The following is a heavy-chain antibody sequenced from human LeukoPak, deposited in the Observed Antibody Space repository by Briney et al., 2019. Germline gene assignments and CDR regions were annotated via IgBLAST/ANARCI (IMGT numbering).Heavy chain of an antibody. Sequence: PGGSLRLSCAASGFTFSSYGMNWVRQAPGKGLEWVSYISGSGSNNYADSVKGGLTITIDNTKNSLYLKMNSLRAEDAAVYTCSSALGGGLGPVDDYWGQGTLVTVSS. CDR2: ISGSGSN. D-gene: IGHD4-23*01. V-gene: IGHV3-48*04. CDR1: GFTFSSYG. J-gene: IGHJ4*02. CDR3: SSALGGGLGPVDDY.